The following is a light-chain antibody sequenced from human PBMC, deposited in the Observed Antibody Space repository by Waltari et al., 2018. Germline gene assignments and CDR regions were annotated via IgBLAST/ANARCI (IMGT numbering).Light chain of an antibody. J-gene: IGLJ3*02. CDR2: KAY. CDR1: SGSLSTTSY. Sequence: QTVVTQEPSLSVSPGGTVTLTCALSSGSLSTTSYASGYQQRPGQTPRTLVYKAYSRSSGVPDRFSGSILGKKAALIITGAQADDEAVYYCLIYMGSGIWVFGGGTKLTVL. V-gene: IGLV8-61*01. CDR3: LIYMGSGIWV.